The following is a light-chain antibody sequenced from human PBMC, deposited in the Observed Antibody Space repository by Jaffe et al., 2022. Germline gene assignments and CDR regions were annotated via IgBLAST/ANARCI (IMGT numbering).Light chain of an antibody. V-gene: IGKV1-39*01. CDR2: TAS. Sequence: DIQMTQSPSSLSASVGDRVTITCRASQSIGRYLSWYQQKPGKAPKLLIYTASSLQSGVPSRFSGGGFGTDFTLTISSLQPEDFATYYCQQSHTTPPINFGQGTRLEIK. CDR3: QQSHTTPPIN. J-gene: IGKJ5*01. CDR1: QSIGRY.